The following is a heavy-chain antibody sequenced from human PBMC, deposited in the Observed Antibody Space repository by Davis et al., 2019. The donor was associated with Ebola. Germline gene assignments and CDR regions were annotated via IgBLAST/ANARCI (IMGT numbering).Heavy chain of an antibody. CDR2: IRSKANCYAT. V-gene: IGHV3-73*01. Sequence: GESLKISCAASGFTFSGSAMHWVRQASGKGLEWVGRIRSKANCYATAYAASVKGRFTISRDDSKNTAYLQMNSLKTEDTAVYYCTWGGLQDYWGQGTLVTVSS. CDR3: TWGGLQDY. J-gene: IGHJ4*02. D-gene: IGHD4-11*01. CDR1: GFTFSGSA.